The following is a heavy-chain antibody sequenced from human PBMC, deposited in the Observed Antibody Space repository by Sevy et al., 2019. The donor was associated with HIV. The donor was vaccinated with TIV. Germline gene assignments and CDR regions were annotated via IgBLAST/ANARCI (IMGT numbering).Heavy chain of an antibody. Sequence: ASVKVSCKASGYTFTSYDINWVRQATGQGLEWMGWMNPNSGNTGYAQKFQGRVTMTRNTSISTAYMELSSLRSEDTAEYYCARVEYSSSSFDYWGQGTLVTVSS. D-gene: IGHD6-6*01. CDR2: MNPNSGNT. CDR3: ARVEYSSSSFDY. CDR1: GYTFTSYD. J-gene: IGHJ4*02. V-gene: IGHV1-8*01.